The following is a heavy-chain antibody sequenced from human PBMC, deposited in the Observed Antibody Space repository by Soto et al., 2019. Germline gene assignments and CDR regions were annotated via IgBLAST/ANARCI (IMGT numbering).Heavy chain of an antibody. Sequence: QLQLQESGSGLVKPSQTLSLTCAVSGGSISSGGYSWSWIRQPPGKGLECIGYIYHSGSTYYNPSLKSRVTISVDRSKNQFSLKLSSVTAADTAVYYCARVGMAAAGMGGFDPWGQGTLVIVSS. D-gene: IGHD6-13*01. CDR2: IYHSGST. V-gene: IGHV4-30-2*01. CDR3: ARVGMAAAGMGGFDP. CDR1: GGSISSGGYS. J-gene: IGHJ5*02.